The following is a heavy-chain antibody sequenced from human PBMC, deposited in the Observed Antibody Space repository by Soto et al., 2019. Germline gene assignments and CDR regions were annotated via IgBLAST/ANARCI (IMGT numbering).Heavy chain of an antibody. V-gene: IGHV1-69*02. CDR3: ARVGGYDDWGGDY. Sequence: QVQLVQSGAEVKKPGSSVKVSCKASGGTFSSYTISWVRQAPGQGLEWMGRIIPILGIANYAKKFQGRVTITADKSTSTAYMELSSLRSEDTAVYYCARVGGYDDWGGDYWGQGTLVTVSS. CDR1: GGTFSSYT. D-gene: IGHD5-12*01. CDR2: IIPILGIA. J-gene: IGHJ4*02.